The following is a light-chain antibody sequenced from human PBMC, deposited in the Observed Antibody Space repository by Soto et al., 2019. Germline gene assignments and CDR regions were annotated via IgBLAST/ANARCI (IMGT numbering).Light chain of an antibody. CDR1: QCVDRSY. V-gene: IGKV3-20*01. J-gene: IGKJ2*01. CDR3: QQYGSSPPMFT. CDR2: GAS. Sequence: EGVLTQSPGTLSLSPGERATLSCRASQCVDRSYLAWYQQRPGQAPRLLIYGASSRATGIRDRFSGSGSGTDFTLTISRLEPEDFAVYFCQQYGSSPPMFTFGQGTNLDIK.